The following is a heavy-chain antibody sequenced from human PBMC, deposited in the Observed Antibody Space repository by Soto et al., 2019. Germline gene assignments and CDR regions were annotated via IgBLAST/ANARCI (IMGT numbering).Heavy chain of an antibody. V-gene: IGHV4-59*01. CDR1: GDSNSSYY. CDR2: IYSSGST. D-gene: IGHD3-9*01. CDR3: ARARNLLTGYYNGGFYYFDF. Sequence: QVQLQESGPGLVKPAETLSLICSVSGDSNSSYYWSWIRQSPGKGLEWIGYIYSSGSTTYNPSLKSRLTISLHTSNNQFSLTLDSVTAADTAVYYCARARNLLTGYYNGGFYYFDFWGQGTLVTVSS. J-gene: IGHJ4*02.